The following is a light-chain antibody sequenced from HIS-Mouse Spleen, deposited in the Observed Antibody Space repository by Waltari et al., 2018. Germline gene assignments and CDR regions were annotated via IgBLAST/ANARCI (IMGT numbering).Light chain of an antibody. V-gene: IGLV3-25*03. CDR3: QSADSSGTHVV. Sequence: SYELTQPPSVSVSPGQTARLTCYGDALPKHYAYWYQQKPGQAPVLVIYKDSERPSGIPERFSGSSSGTTVTLTISGVQAEDEADYYCQSADSSGTHVVFGGGTKLTVL. CDR1: ALPKHY. CDR2: KDS. J-gene: IGLJ2*01.